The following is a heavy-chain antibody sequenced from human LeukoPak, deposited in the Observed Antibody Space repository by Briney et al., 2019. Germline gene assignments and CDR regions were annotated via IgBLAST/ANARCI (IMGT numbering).Heavy chain of an antibody. Sequence: GGSLRLSCEASGFSFPYGMSWVRQAPGKGLEWVANIKQDGSEKYYVDSVKGRFTISRDNAKNSLYLQMNSLRAEDTAVYYCAKDDYYDTSGYRDWGQGTLVTVSS. V-gene: IGHV3-7*01. J-gene: IGHJ4*02. CDR1: GFSFPYG. CDR2: IKQDGSEK. D-gene: IGHD3-22*01. CDR3: AKDDYYDTSGYRD.